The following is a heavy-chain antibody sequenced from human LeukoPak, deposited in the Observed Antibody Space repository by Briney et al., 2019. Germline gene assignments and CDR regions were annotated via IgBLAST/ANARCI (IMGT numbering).Heavy chain of an antibody. J-gene: IGHJ5*02. D-gene: IGHD6-19*01. CDR3: AKGRPSRYSSGWHDWFDP. CDR1: GYTFTGYY. Sequence: ASVKVSCKASGYTFTGYYMHWVRQAPGQGLEWMGWINPNSGGTNYAQKFQGWVTMTRDTSISTAYMELSRLRSDDTAVYYCAKGRPSRYSSGWHDWFDPWGQGNLVTVSS. CDR2: INPNSGGT. V-gene: IGHV1-2*04.